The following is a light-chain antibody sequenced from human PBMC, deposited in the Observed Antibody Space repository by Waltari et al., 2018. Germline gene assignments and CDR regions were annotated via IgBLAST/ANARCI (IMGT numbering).Light chain of an antibody. CDR3: MQALQTPYT. CDR1: QSLLHSNGYNS. CDR2: LGS. Sequence: DIVMTQSPLSLPVTPGEPASNSCRSSQSLLHSNGYNSLDWYLQTPGQSPQLLIYLGSNRAAGVPDRFSGSGSGTDFTLKISRVEAEDVGVYYCMQALQTPYTFGQGTKLEIK. J-gene: IGKJ2*01. V-gene: IGKV2-28*01.